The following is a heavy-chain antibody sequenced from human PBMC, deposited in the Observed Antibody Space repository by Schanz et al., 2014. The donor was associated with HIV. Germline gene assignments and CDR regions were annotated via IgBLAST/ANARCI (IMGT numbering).Heavy chain of an antibody. D-gene: IGHD2-15*01. J-gene: IGHJ4*02. CDR1: GFTFNNYA. CDR2: INWNGDTT. V-gene: IGHV3-23*01. Sequence: EVQLLEFGGGSVRPGESLRLSCLASGFTFNNYAMSWVRQAPGKGLEWVAVINWNGDTTYYADSVKGRFTISRDNSNNVLFLHMPTLRAEDTATYYCARDRCNGGSCGLGYWGQGTLVTVSS. CDR3: ARDRCNGGSCGLGY.